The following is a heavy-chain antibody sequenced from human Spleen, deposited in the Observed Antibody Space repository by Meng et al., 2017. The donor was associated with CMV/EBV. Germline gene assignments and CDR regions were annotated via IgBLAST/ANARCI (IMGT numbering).Heavy chain of an antibody. Sequence: GESLKISCAAPGFTLSSYAMHWVRQAPGKGLECVSHISSSGTNIYYADSVKGRFTISRDNAKNSLFLQMNSLRTEDTAVYFCARSRDQSTDSKYGLDVWGQGTTVTVSS. J-gene: IGHJ6*02. CDR2: ISSSGTNI. CDR3: ARSRDQSTDSKYGLDV. D-gene: IGHD2-2*01. V-gene: IGHV3-48*03. CDR1: GFTLSSYA.